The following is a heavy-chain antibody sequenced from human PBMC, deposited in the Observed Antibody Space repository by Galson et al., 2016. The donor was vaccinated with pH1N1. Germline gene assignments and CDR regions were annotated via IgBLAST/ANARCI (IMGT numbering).Heavy chain of an antibody. V-gene: IGHV4-61*02. Sequence: LSLTCTVSGDSFSSGTYYWSWIRQPAGKGLEWIGRIYTSGNTNYNPSLKSRVTISVDTSKNQFSLMVSSVTAADTAVYYCARGGPCTKGVCLFYFYDYGVDVWGQGTTVTVS. J-gene: IGHJ6*02. CDR2: IYTSGNT. CDR3: ARGGPCTKGVCLFYFYDYGVDV. CDR1: GDSFSSGTYY. D-gene: IGHD2-8*01.